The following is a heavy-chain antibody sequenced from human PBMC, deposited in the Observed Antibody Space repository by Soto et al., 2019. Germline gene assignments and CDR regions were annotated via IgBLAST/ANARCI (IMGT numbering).Heavy chain of an antibody. Sequence: EVQVLESGGGLVQPGGSLRLSCAGSGFTFINYAMNWVRQAPGKGLEWVSSISGGGDAAFFPDSVRGRFTISRDNSKNTVTLQMNRLGVDVTAVYYCARKSLGSTTRPNYWYFDLWGRGTLVTVSS. CDR3: ARKSLGSTTRPNYWYFDL. CDR1: GFTFINYA. CDR2: ISGGGDAA. V-gene: IGHV3-23*01. J-gene: IGHJ2*01. D-gene: IGHD7-27*01.